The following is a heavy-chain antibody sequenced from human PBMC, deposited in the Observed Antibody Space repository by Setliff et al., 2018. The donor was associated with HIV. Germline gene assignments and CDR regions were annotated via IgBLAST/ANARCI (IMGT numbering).Heavy chain of an antibody. CDR2: INNDGSRT. D-gene: IGHD3-10*01. CDR1: GFTFSSYW. Sequence: GGSLRLSCAASGFTFSSYWMHWVRQAPGKGLVWVSCINNDGSRTFYADSVKGRLTISRDNAKNTLYLQMNRLRAEDSAVYYCVTDIESRPYYNLDYWGQGTLVTVSS. V-gene: IGHV3-74*01. J-gene: IGHJ4*01. CDR3: VTDIESRPYYNLDY.